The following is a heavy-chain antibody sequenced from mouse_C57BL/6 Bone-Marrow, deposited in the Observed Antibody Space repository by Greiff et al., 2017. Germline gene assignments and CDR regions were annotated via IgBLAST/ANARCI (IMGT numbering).Heavy chain of an antibody. V-gene: IGHV3-1*01. CDR2: ISYSGST. Sequence: VQLQQSGPGMVKPSQSLSLTCTVTGYSITSGYDWHWIRHFPGNKLEWMGYISYSGSTNYNPSLKSRISITHDTSKNHFFLKLNSVTTEDTATYYCAREVITGAMDYWGQGTSVTVSS. CDR3: AREVITGAMDY. CDR1: GYSITSGYD. D-gene: IGHD1-1*01. J-gene: IGHJ4*01.